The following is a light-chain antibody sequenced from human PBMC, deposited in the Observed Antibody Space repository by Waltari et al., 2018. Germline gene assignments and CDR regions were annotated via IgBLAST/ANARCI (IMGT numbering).Light chain of an antibody. Sequence: DVVMTQSPLSLPVTLGQPASISCRSSQSLVHSDGKTYLNLFQQRPGQSPRRLIYKVSTRDSGVPDRFSGSRSGTNFTLKISRVEADDVVVYYCMQSTHWRTFGGGTRVEIK. CDR3: MQSTHWRT. CDR2: KVS. V-gene: IGKV2-30*02. J-gene: IGKJ4*01. CDR1: QSLVHSDGKTY.